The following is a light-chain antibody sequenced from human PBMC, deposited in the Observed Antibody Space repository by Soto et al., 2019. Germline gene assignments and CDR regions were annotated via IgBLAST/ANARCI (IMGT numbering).Light chain of an antibody. CDR2: AAS. J-gene: IGKJ4*01. Sequence: DIQLTQSPSFLSASVGDRVTITCRASQGISSNLAWYLQQPGKAPKLLIYAASTLQSGVPSRFSGSGSGTEFTLTISSLQPEDSATYYCQQLNSYPLTFGGGTKVEIK. V-gene: IGKV1-9*01. CDR3: QQLNSYPLT. CDR1: QGISSN.